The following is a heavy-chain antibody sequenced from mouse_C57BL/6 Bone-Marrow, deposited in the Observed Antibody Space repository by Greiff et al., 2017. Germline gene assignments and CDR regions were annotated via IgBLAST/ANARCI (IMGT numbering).Heavy chain of an antibody. Sequence: QVQLQQPGAELVMPGASVKLSCKASGYTFTSYWMHWVKQRPGQGLEWIGEIDPADSYTNYNQKFKGKSTLTVDKSSSTAYMQLSSLTSEDSAVYYCARGDYYWFAYWGQGNLVTVSA. D-gene: IGHD1-1*01. CDR2: IDPADSYT. CDR1: GYTFTSYW. CDR3: ARGDYYWFAY. J-gene: IGHJ3*01. V-gene: IGHV1-69*01.